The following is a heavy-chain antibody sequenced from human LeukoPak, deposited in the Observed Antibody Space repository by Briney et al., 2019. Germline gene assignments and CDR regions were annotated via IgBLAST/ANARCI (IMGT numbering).Heavy chain of an antibody. D-gene: IGHD4-17*01. V-gene: IGHV1-2*06. CDR2: INPNSGGT. CDR1: GYTFTGYY. J-gene: IGHJ3*02. CDR3: ARVGTTVTHDAFDI. Sequence: ASVKASCKASGYTFTGYYMHWVRQAPGQGREWMGRINPNSGGTNYAQKFQGRVTMTRDTSISTAYMELSRLRSEDTAVYYCARVGTTVTHDAFDIWGQGTMVTVSS.